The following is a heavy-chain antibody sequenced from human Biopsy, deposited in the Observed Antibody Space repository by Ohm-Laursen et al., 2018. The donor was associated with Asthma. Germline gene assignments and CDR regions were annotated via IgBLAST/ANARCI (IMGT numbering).Heavy chain of an antibody. J-gene: IGHJ4*02. D-gene: IGHD3-22*01. CDR3: AKVRADWVITEAFDY. CDR1: GFKFDEYT. Sequence: SLRLSCAASGFKFDEYTMHWVRQAPGKGLEWVSGISWNSATIGYVDSVEGRFTISRDNAKNSVFLHMDSLRPEDTAFYYCAKVRADWVITEAFDYWGQGVLVTVSS. V-gene: IGHV3-9*01. CDR2: ISWNSATI.